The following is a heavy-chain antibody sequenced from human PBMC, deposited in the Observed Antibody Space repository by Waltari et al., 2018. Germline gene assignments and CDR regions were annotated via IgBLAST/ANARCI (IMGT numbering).Heavy chain of an antibody. CDR3: ARETAGYSSSSY. CDR2: IIPILGIA. CDR1: GGTFSSYT. J-gene: IGHJ4*02. V-gene: IGHV1-69*08. Sequence: QVQLVQSGAEVKKPGSSVKVSCKASGGTFSSYTISWVRQAPGKGLEWMGRIIPILGIANYAQKFQGRVTITADKSTSTAYMELSSLRSEDTAVYYCARETAGYSSSSYWGQGTLVTVSS. D-gene: IGHD6-6*01.